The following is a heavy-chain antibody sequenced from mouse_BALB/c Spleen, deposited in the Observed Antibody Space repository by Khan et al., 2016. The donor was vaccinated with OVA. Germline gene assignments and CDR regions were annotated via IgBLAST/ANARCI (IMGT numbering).Heavy chain of an antibody. Sequence: QVQLQQSGAELVKPGASVRLSCKASGYTFSSYYMYWVKQRPGQGLEWIGGINPSNGGTYFNEKFKTKATLTVDKSSSTAYMQLSSLTSEDSAVFYCKRSGYANPFAYWGQGTLVTVSA. V-gene: IGHV1S81*02. CDR3: KRSGYANPFAY. J-gene: IGHJ3*01. CDR1: GYTFSSYY. CDR2: INPSNGGT. D-gene: IGHD2-10*02.